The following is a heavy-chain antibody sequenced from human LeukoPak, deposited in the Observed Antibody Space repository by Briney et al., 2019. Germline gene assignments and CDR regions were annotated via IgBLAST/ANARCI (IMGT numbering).Heavy chain of an antibody. J-gene: IGHJ4*02. D-gene: IGHD3-10*01. Sequence: ASVKVSCKASGYTFTGYYMHWVRQAPGQGLEWMGWINPNSGGTNYAQKFRGRVTMTRDTSISTAYMELSRLRSDDTAVYYCARNPPRPYYYGSGNDDYWGQGTPVTVSS. V-gene: IGHV1-2*02. CDR2: INPNSGGT. CDR3: ARNPPRPYYYGSGNDDY. CDR1: GYTFTGYY.